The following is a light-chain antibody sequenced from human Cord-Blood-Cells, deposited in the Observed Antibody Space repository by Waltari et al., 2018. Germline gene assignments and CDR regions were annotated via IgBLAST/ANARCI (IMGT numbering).Light chain of an antibody. CDR2: GAS. J-gene: IGKJ1*01. Sequence: EIVMTQSPATLSVSPGERATLSCRASQSVSSNLAWYQQKPGQAPRLLIYGASTRATGIPASFSGSGSGTEFTLTISSLQSEDFVVYYCQQYNNWPPTFGQGTKVEIK. CDR3: QQYNNWPPT. V-gene: IGKV3-15*01. CDR1: QSVSSN.